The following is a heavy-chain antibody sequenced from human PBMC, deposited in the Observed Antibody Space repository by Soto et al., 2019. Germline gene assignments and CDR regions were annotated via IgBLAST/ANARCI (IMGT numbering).Heavy chain of an antibody. J-gene: IGHJ6*02. CDR2: INPSGGST. D-gene: IGHD2-15*01. CDR3: ARDPIVVVVAATPGDYYYGMDV. Sequence: ASVKVSCKASGYTFTSYYMHWVRQAPGQGLEWMGIINPSGGSTSYAQKFQGRVTMTRDTSTSTVYMELSGLRSEDTAVYYCARDPIVVVVAATPGDYYYGMDVWGQGTTVTVSS. CDR1: GYTFTSYY. V-gene: IGHV1-46*01.